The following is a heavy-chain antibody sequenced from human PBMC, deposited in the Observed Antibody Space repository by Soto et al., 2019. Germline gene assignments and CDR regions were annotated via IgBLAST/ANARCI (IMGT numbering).Heavy chain of an antibody. V-gene: IGHV3-48*01. J-gene: IGHJ4*02. D-gene: IGHD3-16*01. CDR2: ISSSSSTI. Sequence: EVPLVESGGGLVQPGGSLRLSCAASGFTFSSYSMNWVRQAPGKGLEWVSYISSSSSTIYYADSVKGRFTISRDNAKNSLYLQMNSLRAEDTAVYYCARRSWVDYWGQGTLVTVSS. CDR3: ARRSWVDY. CDR1: GFTFSSYS.